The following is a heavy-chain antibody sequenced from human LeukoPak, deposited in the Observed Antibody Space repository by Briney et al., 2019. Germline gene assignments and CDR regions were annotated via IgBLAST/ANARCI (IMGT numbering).Heavy chain of an antibody. CDR2: IIPILGIA. V-gene: IGHV1-69*04. CDR3: ARDITMVRGVDY. D-gene: IGHD3-10*01. J-gene: IGHJ4*02. CDR1: GGTFSSYA. Sequence: GASVKVSCKASGGTFSSYAISWVRQAPGQGLEWMGRIIPILGIANYAQKFQGRVTITADKSTSTAYMELSSLRSEGTAVYYCARDITMVRGVDYWGQGTLVTVSS.